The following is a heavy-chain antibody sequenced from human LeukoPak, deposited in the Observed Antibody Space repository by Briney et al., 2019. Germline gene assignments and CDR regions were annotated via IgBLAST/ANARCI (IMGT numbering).Heavy chain of an antibody. D-gene: IGHD3-3*01. V-gene: IGHV3-21*01. CDR2: ISSSSGYI. CDR3: AFLKTSSSY. CDR1: GFTFSSYS. Sequence: PGGSLRLSCAASGFTFSSYSMNWVRQAPGKGLEWVSSISSSSGYIYYADSVKGRFTISRDNAKNSLYLQMNSLRAEDTAVYYCAFLKTSSSYWGQGTLVTVSS. J-gene: IGHJ4*02.